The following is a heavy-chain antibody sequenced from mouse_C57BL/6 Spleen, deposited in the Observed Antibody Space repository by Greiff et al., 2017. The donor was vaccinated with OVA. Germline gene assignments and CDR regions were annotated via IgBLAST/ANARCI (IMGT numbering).Heavy chain of an antibody. CDR2: IYPGDGDT. Sequence: QVQLKQSGPELVKPGASVKISCKASGYAFSSSWMNWVKQRPGKGLEWIGRIYPGDGDTNYNGTFKGKATLTADKSSSTAYMQLSSLTSEDSAVYFCARSGSHYYGSSYFDYWGQGTTLTVSS. D-gene: IGHD1-1*01. J-gene: IGHJ2*01. CDR1: GYAFSSSW. CDR3: ARSGSHYYGSSYFDY. V-gene: IGHV1-82*01.